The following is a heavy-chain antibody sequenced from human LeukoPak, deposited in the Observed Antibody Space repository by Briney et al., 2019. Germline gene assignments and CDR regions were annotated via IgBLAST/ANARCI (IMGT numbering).Heavy chain of an antibody. V-gene: IGHV3-23*01. Sequence: PGGYLRLSCAASGSTCSSYAMSWVRQAPGKGLEWVSAISGSGGSTYYADSVKGRFTISRDNSKNTLYLQMNSLRAEDTAVYYCAKDSEGGAARRWGNYFDYWGQGTLVTVSS. D-gene: IGHD6-6*01. CDR2: ISGSGGST. CDR1: GSTCSSYA. CDR3: AKDSEGGAARRWGNYFDY. J-gene: IGHJ4*02.